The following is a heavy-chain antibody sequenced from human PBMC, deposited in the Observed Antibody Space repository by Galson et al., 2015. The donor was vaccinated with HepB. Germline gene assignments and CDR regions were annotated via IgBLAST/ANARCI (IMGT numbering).Heavy chain of an antibody. CDR3: AREVVTTGLNFYYHGMDV. V-gene: IGHV3-66*02. D-gene: IGHD4-17*01. CDR2: IYRGGTS. J-gene: IGHJ6*02. CDR1: GFTVDTNY. Sequence: SLRLSCAASGFTVDTNYMSWVRQAPGKGLEWVSVIYRGGTSYYADSVKGRFTISRDNSKNTLYLHMNSLRVEDTAVYYCAREVVTTGLNFYYHGMDVWGQGTTVTVSS.